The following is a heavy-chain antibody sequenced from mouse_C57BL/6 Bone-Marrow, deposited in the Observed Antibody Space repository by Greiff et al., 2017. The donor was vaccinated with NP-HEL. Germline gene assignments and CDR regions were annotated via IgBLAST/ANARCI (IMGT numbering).Heavy chain of an antibody. D-gene: IGHD1-3*01. J-gene: IGHJ1*03. V-gene: IGHV5-15*01. CDR1: GFTFSDYG. CDR2: ISNFAYSI. CDR3: ARQAVQWYFFWYFDV. Sequence: EVKLVESGGGLVQPGGSLKLSCAASGFTFSDYGMAWVRQAPRKGPEWVAFISNFAYSIYYADTVTGRFTISRDNAKNTLYLEMSSLRSEDTAMYYCARQAVQWYFFWYFDVWGTGTTVTVSS.